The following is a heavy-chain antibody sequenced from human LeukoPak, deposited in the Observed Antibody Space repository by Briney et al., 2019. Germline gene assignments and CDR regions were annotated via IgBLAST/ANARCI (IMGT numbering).Heavy chain of an antibody. J-gene: IGHJ4*02. Sequence: SVKVTFMASGYTFGHYDIHWVRKASGQGLEWMGWMNPGSGNTGYAQRFQGRVSMARDTSTNTAYMELSGLRSEDTAIYYCARLSETAAYYYTSGYYFLGYWGQGTLVTVDS. D-gene: IGHD3-22*01. V-gene: IGHV1-8*02. CDR1: GYTFGHYD. CDR2: MNPGSGNT. CDR3: ARLSETAAYYYTSGYYFLGY.